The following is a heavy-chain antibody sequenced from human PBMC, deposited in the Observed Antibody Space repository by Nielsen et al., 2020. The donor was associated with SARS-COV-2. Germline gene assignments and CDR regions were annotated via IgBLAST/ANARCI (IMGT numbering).Heavy chain of an antibody. CDR1: GFTFSSYS. CDR3: ARDENYYYMDV. J-gene: IGHJ6*03. V-gene: IGHV3-21*01. CDR2: ISSSSSYI. Sequence: GESLKISCAASGFTFSSYSMNWVRQAPGKGLEWVSSISSSSSYIYYADSVKGRFTISRDNAKNSLYLQMNSLRAEDTAVYYCARDENYYYMDVWGKGTTVTVSS.